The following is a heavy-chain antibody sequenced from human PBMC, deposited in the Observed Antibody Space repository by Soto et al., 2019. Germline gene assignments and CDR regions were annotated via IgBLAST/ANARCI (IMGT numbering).Heavy chain of an antibody. Sequence: QVQLVQSGAEVRKPGASVTVSCRTSGDTFSDYYIHWVRQAPGQGLEWMGWINPNSGATNYAQKFRGWVTMTRDTSLRTVYMQLSRLRSDDTAVYYCARESGGATATLAYYYFYMDVWGTGTTVTVSS. V-gene: IGHV1-2*04. D-gene: IGHD5-12*01. J-gene: IGHJ6*03. CDR2: INPNSGAT. CDR1: GDTFSDYY. CDR3: ARESGGATATLAYYYFYMDV.